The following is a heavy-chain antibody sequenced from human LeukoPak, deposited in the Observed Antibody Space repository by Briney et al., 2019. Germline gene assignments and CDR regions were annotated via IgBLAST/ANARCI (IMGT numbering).Heavy chain of an antibody. Sequence: PGGSLRLSCAASGFTFSSYAMSWVRQAPGKGLEWVSTITGSGDNTYYADPVKGRFTISRDNSKNTMYLQMNSLRVEDTAVYFCAKDLNSDYYDSRGYYAYFDYWGQGTLVTASS. J-gene: IGHJ4*02. V-gene: IGHV3-23*01. CDR3: AKDLNSDYYDSRGYYAYFDY. D-gene: IGHD3-22*01. CDR2: ITGSGDNT. CDR1: GFTFSSYA.